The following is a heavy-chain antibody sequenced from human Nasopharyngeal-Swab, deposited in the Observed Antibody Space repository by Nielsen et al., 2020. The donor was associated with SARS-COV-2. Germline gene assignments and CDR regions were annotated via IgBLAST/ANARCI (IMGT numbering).Heavy chain of an antibody. CDR2: ISGSGGST. CDR3: AKGYCSSTSCYNVFDY. D-gene: IGHD2-2*02. Sequence: GGSLRLSCAASGFTFSSYAMSWVRQAPGKGLEWVSAISGSGGSTYYADSVKGRFTISRDNSKNTLYLQMNSLRAEDTAVYYCAKGYCSSTSCYNVFDYWGQGTPVTVSS. J-gene: IGHJ4*02. V-gene: IGHV3-23*01. CDR1: GFTFSSYA.